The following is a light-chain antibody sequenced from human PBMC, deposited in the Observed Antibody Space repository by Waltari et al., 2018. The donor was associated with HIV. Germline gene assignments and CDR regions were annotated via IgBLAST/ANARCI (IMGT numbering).Light chain of an antibody. CDR1: RTINTY. J-gene: IGKJ1*01. CDR3: QQSYSSPWT. Sequence: DIQMTQSPSSLSASEGDRVPVTCRASRTINTYLNWYQQKPGKAPKLLIYDASSLQSGVPARFSGSGSGTDFTLTVSSLQAEDFATYYCQQSYSSPWTFGQGTKVEIK. CDR2: DAS. V-gene: IGKV1-39*01.